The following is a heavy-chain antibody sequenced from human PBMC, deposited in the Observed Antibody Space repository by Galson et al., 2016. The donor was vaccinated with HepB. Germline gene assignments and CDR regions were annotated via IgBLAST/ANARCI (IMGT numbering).Heavy chain of an antibody. D-gene: IGHD2-15*01. J-gene: IGHJ3*02. CDR3: ARELVRCSGGSCYSVPAFDI. V-gene: IGHV4-39*02. CDR1: GGSISSSSYY. Sequence: LSLTCTVSGGSISSSSYYWGWIRQPPGKGLEWIGSIYYSGSTYYNPSLKSRATISVHTSKNPFSLKLSSVTAADTAVYYCARELVRCSGGSCYSVPAFDIWGQGTMVTVSS. CDR2: IYYSGST.